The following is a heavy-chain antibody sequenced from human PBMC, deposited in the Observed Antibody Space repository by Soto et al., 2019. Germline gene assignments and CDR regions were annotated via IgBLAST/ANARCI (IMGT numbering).Heavy chain of an antibody. CDR3: ARDPPPPDY. CDR2: ISAYNGNT. V-gene: IGHV1-18*01. J-gene: IGHJ4*02. Sequence: QVQLVQSGAEVKKPGASVKVSCKASGYTFASYAISWMRQAPGQGLEWMGWISAYNGNTNYAQKPQGRVTKTTETSTSTAYMELRSLRSHDTAVYDCARDPPPPDYWGQGTLVTDSS. CDR1: GYTFASYA.